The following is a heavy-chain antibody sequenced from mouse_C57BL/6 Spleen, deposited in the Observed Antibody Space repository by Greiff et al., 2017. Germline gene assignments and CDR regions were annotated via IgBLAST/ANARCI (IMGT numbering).Heavy chain of an antibody. CDR2: ICSGSGTI. CDR1: GFTFSDYG. CDR3: ARTLITTVVAGAMDY. Sequence: EVMLVESGGGLVKPGGSLKLSCAASGFTFSDYGMHWVRQAPEQGLEWVAYICSGSGTIYYADTVKGRFTIPRDTAKNTLFLQMTRLRSEDEAMDYCARTLITTVVAGAMDYWGQGTSVTVAS. V-gene: IGHV5-17*01. D-gene: IGHD1-1*01. J-gene: IGHJ4*01.